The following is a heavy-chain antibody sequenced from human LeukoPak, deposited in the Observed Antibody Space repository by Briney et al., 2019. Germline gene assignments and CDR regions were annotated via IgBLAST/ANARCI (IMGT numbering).Heavy chain of an antibody. CDR3: ARVTALCRSGGSCEVDY. D-gene: IGHD2-15*01. Sequence: PGGSLRLSCAASGFIVSSNYMSWVRQAPGKGLEWVANIKQDGSEKYYVDSVKGRFTISRDNAKNSLYLQMNSLRAEDTAVYYCARVTALCRSGGSCEVDYWGQGTLVTVSS. CDR2: IKQDGSEK. V-gene: IGHV3-7*01. CDR1: GFIVSSNY. J-gene: IGHJ4*02.